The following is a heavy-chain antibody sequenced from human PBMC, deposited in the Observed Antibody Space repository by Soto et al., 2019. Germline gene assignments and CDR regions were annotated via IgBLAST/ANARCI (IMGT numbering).Heavy chain of an antibody. V-gene: IGHV3-23*01. CDR3: AKGDVAVPTLPEGAFDI. J-gene: IGHJ3*02. D-gene: IGHD2-2*01. CDR2: ISAYGNTT. CDR1: GFTFTSYA. Sequence: EVQLLDSGGGFVQPGGSLRLSCAASGFTFTSYAMSWVRQAPGKGLEWVSTISAYGNTTYYADSVKGRFTLSRDNSMNTLYLQMNSLRVEDTAVYYCAKGDVAVPTLPEGAFDIWGQGTMVTVSS.